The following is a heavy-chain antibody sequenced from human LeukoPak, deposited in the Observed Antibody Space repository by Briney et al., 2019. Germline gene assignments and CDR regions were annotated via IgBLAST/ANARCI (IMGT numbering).Heavy chain of an antibody. V-gene: IGHV3-21*01. CDR2: ISSSSSYI. CDR1: GFTFSSYS. J-gene: IGHJ3*02. D-gene: IGHD6-6*01. CDR3: ARDSSSGYAFDI. Sequence: GGSLRLSCAASGFTFSSYSMNWVRQAPGKGLEWVSSISSSSSYIYYADSVKGRFTISRDNAKNSLYLQMNSLRAEDTAVYYCARDSSSGYAFDIWGQGIMVTVSS.